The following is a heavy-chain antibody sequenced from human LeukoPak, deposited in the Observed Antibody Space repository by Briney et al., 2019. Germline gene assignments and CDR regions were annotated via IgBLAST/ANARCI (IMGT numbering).Heavy chain of an antibody. V-gene: IGHV3-48*04. CDR1: GFTFSTHS. D-gene: IGHD3-10*02. CDR3: AELGITMIGGV. Sequence: GGSLRLSCAASGFTFSTHSMNWVRQAPGKGLEWVSYISSSSSTIYYADSVKGRFTISRDNAKNTLYLQMNSLRAEDTAVYYCAELGITMIGGVWGKGTTVTISS. CDR2: ISSSSSTI. J-gene: IGHJ6*04.